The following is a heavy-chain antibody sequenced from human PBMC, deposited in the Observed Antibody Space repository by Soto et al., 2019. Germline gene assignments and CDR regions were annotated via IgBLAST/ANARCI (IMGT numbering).Heavy chain of an antibody. CDR3: ARGFYLNQVGYRTNGVCPHYYYYYYMDV. D-gene: IGHD2-8*01. CDR2: ISAYNGNT. V-gene: IGHV1-18*01. Sequence: ASVKVSCKASGYTFTSYGISWVRQAPGQGLEWMGWISAYNGNTNYAQKLQGRVTMTTDTSTSTAYMELRSLRSDDTAVYYCARGFYLNQVGYRTNGVCPHYYYYYYMDVWGKGTTVTVSS. J-gene: IGHJ6*03. CDR1: GYTFTSYG.